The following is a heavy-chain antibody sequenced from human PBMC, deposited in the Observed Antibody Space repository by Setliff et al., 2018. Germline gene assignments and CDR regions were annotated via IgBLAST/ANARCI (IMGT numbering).Heavy chain of an antibody. Sequence: KPGGSLRLSCAASGVTFTKAWMSLVRQAPGKGLEWVGRIKSTIDGGAIDYAAPVKGRFTISRDDSKNTAYLQMNSLETEDTALYYCIRPQTPDDDHSSGYYGFWGQGTPVTVSS. CDR2: IKSTIDGGAI. CDR1: GVTFTKAW. D-gene: IGHD3-22*01. J-gene: IGHJ4*02. CDR3: IRPQTPDDDHSSGYYGF. V-gene: IGHV3-15*01.